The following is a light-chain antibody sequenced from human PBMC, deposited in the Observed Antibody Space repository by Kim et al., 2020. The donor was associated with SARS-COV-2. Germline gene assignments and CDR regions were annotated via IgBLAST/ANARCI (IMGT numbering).Light chain of an antibody. J-gene: IGKJ4*01. Sequence: FSPGERATLYCRASQSVTSAYLAWYQQKPGQPPRLLIYRASSRATGIPDRFSGSGSGTDFILTISRLEPEDFAVYYCQQYGNSVTFGGGTKVVIK. CDR2: RAS. CDR1: QSVTSAY. V-gene: IGKV3-20*01. CDR3: QQYGNSVT.